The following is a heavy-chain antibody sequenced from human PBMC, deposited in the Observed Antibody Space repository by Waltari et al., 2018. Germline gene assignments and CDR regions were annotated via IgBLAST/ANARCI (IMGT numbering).Heavy chain of an antibody. V-gene: IGHV4-38-2*02. D-gene: IGHD3-22*01. CDR3: AREGDTMIDN. CDR1: GSSSSRGYY. CDR2: IYHSGST. Sequence: QVQLQESGPGLVKPSETLSLTCAVSGSSSSRGYYWGWVRQPPGKGLEWIGSIYHSGSTYYNPSLKSRVTISVDTSKNQFSLKLSSVTAADTAVYYCAREGDTMIDNWGQGTLVTVSS. J-gene: IGHJ4*02.